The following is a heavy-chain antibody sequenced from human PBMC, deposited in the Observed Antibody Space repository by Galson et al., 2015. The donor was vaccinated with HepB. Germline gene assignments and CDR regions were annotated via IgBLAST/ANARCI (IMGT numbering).Heavy chain of an antibody. CDR1: GYTFTSYG. V-gene: IGHV1-18*04. D-gene: IGHD2-21*01. CDR2: ISAYNGNT. Sequence: SVKVSCKASGYTFTSYGISWVRQAPGQGLEWMGWISAYNGNTNYAQKLQGRVTITADESTSTAYMELSSLRSEDTAVYYCARSAEYCGGDCYPKPDYWGQGTLVTVSS. CDR3: ARSAEYCGGDCYPKPDY. J-gene: IGHJ4*02.